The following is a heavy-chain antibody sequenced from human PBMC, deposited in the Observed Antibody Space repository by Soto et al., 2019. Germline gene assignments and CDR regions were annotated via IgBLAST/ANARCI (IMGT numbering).Heavy chain of an antibody. CDR3: ARHDYGDFNWFDP. J-gene: IGHJ5*02. CDR1: GGSISSSSYY. D-gene: IGHD4-17*01. Sequence: PETLSLTCTVSGGSISSSSYYWGWIRQPPGKGLEWIGSIYYSGSTHYNPSLKSRVTISVDTSKNQFSLKLSSVTAADTAVYYCARHDYGDFNWFDPWGQGTLVTVSS. CDR2: IYYSGST. V-gene: IGHV4-39*01.